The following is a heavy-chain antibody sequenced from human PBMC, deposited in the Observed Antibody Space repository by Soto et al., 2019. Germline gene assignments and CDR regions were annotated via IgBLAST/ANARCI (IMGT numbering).Heavy chain of an antibody. CDR3: ASFSGSYYNYYYYYMDV. J-gene: IGHJ6*03. CDR2: IYYSGST. V-gene: IGHV4-59*01. CDR1: GGSISSYY. Sequence: PLEALSLTCAVSGGSISSYYWSWIRQPPGKGLEWIGYIYYSGSTNYNPSLKSRVTISVDTSKNQFSLKLSSVTAADTAVYYCASFSGSYYNYYYYYMDVWGKGTTVTVSS. D-gene: IGHD3-10*01.